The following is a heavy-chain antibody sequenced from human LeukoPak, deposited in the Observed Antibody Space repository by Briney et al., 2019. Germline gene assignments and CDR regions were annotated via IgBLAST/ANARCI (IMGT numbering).Heavy chain of an antibody. D-gene: IGHD1-26*01. CDR1: GGSISSYY. J-gene: IGHJ4*02. CDR2: IYTSGST. Sequence: SETLSLTCTVSGGSISSYYWSWIRQPAGKGLERIGRIYTSGSTNYNPSLKSRVTMSVDTSKNQFSLKLSSVTAADTAVYYCARGGSDGYYFDYWGQRTLVTLSS. CDR3: ARGGSDGYYFDY. V-gene: IGHV4-4*07.